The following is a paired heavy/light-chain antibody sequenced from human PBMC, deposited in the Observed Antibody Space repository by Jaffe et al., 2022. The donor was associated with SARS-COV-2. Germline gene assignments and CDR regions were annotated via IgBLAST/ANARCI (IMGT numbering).Heavy chain of an antibody. CDR2: ISTSRNAT. CDR1: GFTFSGYS. D-gene: IGHD3-16*01. V-gene: IGHV3-48*02. J-gene: IGHJ4*02. CDR3: VRGRGGY. Sequence: EVQLVESGGGLVQPGGSLRLSCAASGFTFSGYSMNWVRQAPGKGLEWVSYISTSRNATYYADSVKGRFTISRDNAKNSLYLQMNGLRDDDTAVYHCVRGRGGYWGQGTLVTVSS.
Light chain of an antibody. Sequence: QPVLTQPPSSSASPGESARLTCTLPSDINVGSYNIYWYQQKPGSPPRYLLYYYSDSDKGQGSGVPSRFSGSKDASANTGILLISGLQSEDEADYYCMIWPSNAPVLFGGGTKLTVL. J-gene: IGLJ2*01. CDR2: YYSDSDK. CDR1: SDINVGSYN. CDR3: MIWPSNAPVL. V-gene: IGLV5-37*01.